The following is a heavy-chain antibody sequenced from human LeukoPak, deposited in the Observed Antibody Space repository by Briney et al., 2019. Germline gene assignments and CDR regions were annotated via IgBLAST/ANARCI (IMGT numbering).Heavy chain of an antibody. CDR1: GFTFSSYA. CDR2: ISGSGGST. J-gene: IGHJ4*02. D-gene: IGHD3-22*01. Sequence: GGSLRLSCAASGFTFSSYAMSWVRQAPGKGLEWASAISGSGGSTYYADSVKGRFTISRDNSKNTLYLQMNSLRAEDTAVYYCAKSGSYYYYDSSGHFYWGQGTLVTVSS. V-gene: IGHV3-23*01. CDR3: AKSGSYYYYDSSGHFY.